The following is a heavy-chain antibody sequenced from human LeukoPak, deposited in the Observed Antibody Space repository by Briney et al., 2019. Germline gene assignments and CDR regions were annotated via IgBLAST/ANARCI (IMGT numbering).Heavy chain of an antibody. CDR3: ARQGSCGGDCYDLDY. Sequence: GESLKISCKGSGYSFTSYWIGWVRQRPGKGLEWMGIIYPGDSDTRYSPSFQGQVTISADKSISTAYLQWSSLKASDTAMYYCARQGSCGGDCYDLDYWGQGTLVTVSS. D-gene: IGHD2-21*02. J-gene: IGHJ4*02. CDR1: GYSFTSYW. CDR2: IYPGDSDT. V-gene: IGHV5-51*01.